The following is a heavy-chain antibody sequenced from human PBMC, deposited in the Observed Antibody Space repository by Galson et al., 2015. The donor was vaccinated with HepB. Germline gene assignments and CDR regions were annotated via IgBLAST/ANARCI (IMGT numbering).Heavy chain of an antibody. CDR1: GLTFNTYW. CDR3: ARGGITIVRGVIIPPNWFDP. CDR2: IKQDGREK. D-gene: IGHD3-10*01. V-gene: IGHV3-7*03. J-gene: IGHJ5*02. Sequence: ALRLSCAASGLTFNTYWMSWVRQAPGKGLEWVAHIKQDGREKYYADSVKGRFTISRDNAKNSLYLQMNSLRAEDTAVYYCARGGITIVRGVIIPPNWFDPWGQGTLVTVSS.